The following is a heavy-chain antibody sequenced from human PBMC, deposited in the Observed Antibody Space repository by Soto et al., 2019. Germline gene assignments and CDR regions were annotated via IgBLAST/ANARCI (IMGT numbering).Heavy chain of an antibody. CDR2: VHHSWGS. Sequence: QVQLQESGPGLVKPSETMSLSCTVSGGSISSYYWSWFRQSPGKRMEWIGYVHHSWGSSYNPSLQSRVGISLATSKSQFSLKVTSVTATDAAVYYCACQGFGLLHGLVDVWGQGTTVTVSS. CDR1: GGSISSYY. CDR3: ACQGFGLLHGLVDV. V-gene: IGHV4-59*08. J-gene: IGHJ6*02. D-gene: IGHD2-15*01.